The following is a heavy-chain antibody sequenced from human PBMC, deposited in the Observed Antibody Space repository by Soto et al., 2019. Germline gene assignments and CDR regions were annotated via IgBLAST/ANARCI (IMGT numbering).Heavy chain of an antibody. CDR2: ISYDGSPT. J-gene: IGHJ4*02. CDR1: GFTFSSYG. D-gene: IGHD1-26*01. Sequence: PGGSLRLSCVASGFTFSSYGMHWVRQTPSKGLEWVSVISYDGSPTHYADSVRGRFTVSRDNSKSTVYLQMNTLRPDDTAVYYCAKDLGPPRGSYPDSWGPGTLVTAPQ. CDR3: AKDLGPPRGSYPDS. V-gene: IGHV3-30*18.